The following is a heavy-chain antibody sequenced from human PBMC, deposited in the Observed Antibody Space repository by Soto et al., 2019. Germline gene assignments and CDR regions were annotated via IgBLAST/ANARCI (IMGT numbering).Heavy chain of an antibody. CDR2: ISYDGSNK. J-gene: IGHJ6*03. CDR1: GFTFSSYG. CDR3: AKGADDGFYYYYYYMDV. Sequence: GGSLRLPCEASGFTFSSYGLHWFRQAPGKGLEWVAVISYDGSNKYYADSVKGRFTISRDNSKNTLYLQMNSLRADDTAVYYCAKGADDGFYYYYYYMDVWGKGT. D-gene: IGHD3-3*01. V-gene: IGHV3-30*18.